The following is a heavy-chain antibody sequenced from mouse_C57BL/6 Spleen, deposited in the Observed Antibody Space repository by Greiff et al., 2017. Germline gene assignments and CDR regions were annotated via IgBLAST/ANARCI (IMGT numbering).Heavy chain of an antibody. Sequence: EVKLVESGGGLVKPGGSLKLSCAASGFTFSSYAMSWVRQTPEQRLEWVATISDGGSYTSYPDNVKGRFTISSDNAKKNLYLQMSHLKFDDTAMDYCARATTVVASWYFDYWGQGTTLTVS. V-gene: IGHV5-4*03. CDR2: ISDGGSYT. CDR1: GFTFSSYA. J-gene: IGHJ2*01. D-gene: IGHD1-1*01. CDR3: ARATTVVASWYFDY.